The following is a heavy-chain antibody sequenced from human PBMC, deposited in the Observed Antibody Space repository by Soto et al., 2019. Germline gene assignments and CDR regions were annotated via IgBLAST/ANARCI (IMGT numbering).Heavy chain of an antibody. CDR2: INPNSGGT. CDR3: ARSEYYDFWSGYLSGYYYYYGMDV. V-gene: IGHV1-2*04. Sequence: ASVKVSCKASGYTFTGYYMHWVRQAPGQGLEWMGWINPNSGGTNYAQKFQGWVTMTRDTSISTAYMELSRLRSDDTAVYYCARSEYYDFWSGYLSGYYYYYGMDVWGQGTTVTVSS. CDR1: GYTFTGYY. J-gene: IGHJ6*02. D-gene: IGHD3-3*01.